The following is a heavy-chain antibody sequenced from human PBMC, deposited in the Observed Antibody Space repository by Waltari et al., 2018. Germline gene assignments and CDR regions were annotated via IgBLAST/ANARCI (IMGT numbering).Heavy chain of an antibody. V-gene: IGHV3-53*01. J-gene: IGHJ6*02. D-gene: IGHD6-13*01. CDR1: GFTVSSNY. Sequence: EVQLVESGGGLIQPGGSLRLSCAASGFTVSSNYMRWVRQAPGKGLEWVSVIYSGGSTYYAGSVKSRFTISRDNSKNTLYLQMNSLRAEDTAVYYCARDRSIAAAGTYYYYGMDVWGQGTTVTVSS. CDR3: ARDRSIAAAGTYYYYGMDV. CDR2: IYSGGST.